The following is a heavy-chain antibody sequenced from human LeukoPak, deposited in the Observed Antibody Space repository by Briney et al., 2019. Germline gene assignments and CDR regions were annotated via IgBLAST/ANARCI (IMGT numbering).Heavy chain of an antibody. V-gene: IGHV3-30*04. J-gene: IGHJ4*02. CDR3: ARAMAIFEPTADY. D-gene: IGHD3-3*01. CDR1: GFTFSSYA. Sequence: PGRSLRLSCAASGFTFSSYAMHWVRQAPGKGLEWVAVISYDGSNKYYADSVKGRFTISRDNSKNTLYLQMNSLRAEDTAVYYCARAMAIFEPTADYWGQGTLVTVFS. CDR2: ISYDGSNK.